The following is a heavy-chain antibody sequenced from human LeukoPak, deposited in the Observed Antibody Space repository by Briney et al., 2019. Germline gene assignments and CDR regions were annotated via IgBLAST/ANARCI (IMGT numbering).Heavy chain of an antibody. CDR2: FDPEDGET. J-gene: IGHJ4*02. V-gene: IGHV1-24*01. CDR1: GYTLTELS. Sequence: ASVKVSCKVSGYTLTELSMHWVRQAPGKGLEWMGGFDPEDGETIYAQKFQGRVTMTEDTSTDTAYMELSSLRSEDTAVYYCATVRGLRGYSYGALGYWGQGTLVTVSS. D-gene: IGHD5-18*01. CDR3: ATVRGLRGYSYGALGY.